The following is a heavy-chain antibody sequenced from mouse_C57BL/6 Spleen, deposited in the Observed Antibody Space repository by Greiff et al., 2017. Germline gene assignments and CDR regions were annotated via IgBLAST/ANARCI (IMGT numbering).Heavy chain of an antibody. Sequence: EVQVVESGGGLVKPGGSLKLSCAASGFTFSSYAMSWVRQTPEKRLEWVATISDGGSYTYYPDNVKGRFTISRDNAKNNLYLQMSHLKSEDTAMXYCARDRDSSGSFAYWGQGTLVTVSA. V-gene: IGHV5-4*01. CDR2: ISDGGSYT. D-gene: IGHD3-2*02. CDR1: GFTFSSYA. CDR3: ARDRDSSGSFAY. J-gene: IGHJ3*01.